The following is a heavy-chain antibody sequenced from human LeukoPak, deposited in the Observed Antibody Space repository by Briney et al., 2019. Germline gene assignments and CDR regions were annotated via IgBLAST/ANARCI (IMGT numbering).Heavy chain of an antibody. CDR3: VSGTTTTMPGAG. J-gene: IGHJ4*02. Sequence: ASVKVSCKASGYTFTSYDINWVRQATGQGLEWMGWMNPNSGNTGYAQKFQGRVTMTRNTSISTAYMELSSLRSEDTAVYYCVSGTTTTMPGAGWGQGTLVTVSS. CDR2: MNPNSGNT. CDR1: GYTFTSYD. D-gene: IGHD5-12*01. V-gene: IGHV1-8*01.